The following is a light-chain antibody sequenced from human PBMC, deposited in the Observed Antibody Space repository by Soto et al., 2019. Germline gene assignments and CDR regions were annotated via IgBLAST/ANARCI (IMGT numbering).Light chain of an antibody. V-gene: IGKV3-15*01. CDR3: QQYDNWPPRT. CDR2: AAS. Sequence: EVVLTQSPATLSVSPGERATLSCRASQSVGSNLAWYQQKPGQAPRLLIHAASTRATGIPARFSGSGSGTDFTLTISSLQSEDFAVYYCQQYDNWPPRTFGQGTKLESK. J-gene: IGKJ2*01. CDR1: QSVGSN.